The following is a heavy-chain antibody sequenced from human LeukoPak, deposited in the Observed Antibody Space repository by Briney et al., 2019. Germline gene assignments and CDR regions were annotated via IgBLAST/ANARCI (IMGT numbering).Heavy chain of an antibody. CDR1: GGTFSTYG. CDR3: GYSNTTNCYLTR. CDR2: IIPTLGIT. J-gene: IGHJ4*02. V-gene: IGHV1-69*04. D-gene: IGHD2-21*01. Sequence: SVKVSCKASGGTFSTYGIGWVRQAPGQGLEWMGRIIPTLGITNYAQNFQGRVSITANTSTGTVYMDLSTLKSEDTALYYCGYSNTTNCYLTRWGQGTMVTVSS.